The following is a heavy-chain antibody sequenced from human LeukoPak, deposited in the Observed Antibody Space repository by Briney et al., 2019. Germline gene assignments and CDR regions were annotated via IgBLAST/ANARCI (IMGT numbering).Heavy chain of an antibody. Sequence: PSETLSLTCAVYGGSFSGYYWSWIRQPPGKGPEWIGEINHSGSTNYNPSLKSRVTISVDTSKNQFSLKLSSVTAADTAVYYCAREIGSSGWHHFDYWGQGTLVTVSS. CDR1: GGSFSGYY. J-gene: IGHJ4*02. V-gene: IGHV4-34*01. CDR3: AREIGSSGWHHFDY. CDR2: INHSGST. D-gene: IGHD6-19*01.